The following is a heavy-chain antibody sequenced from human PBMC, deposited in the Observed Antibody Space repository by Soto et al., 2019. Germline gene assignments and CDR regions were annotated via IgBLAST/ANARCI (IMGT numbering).Heavy chain of an antibody. CDR2: ISYDGSNK. CDR1: GFTFSSYG. Sequence: QVQLVESGGGVVQPGRSLRLSCAASGFTFSSYGMHWVRQAPGKGLEWVAVISYDGSNKYYADSVKGRFTISRDNSKNTLYLQMNSLRAEDTAVYYCANNPSPYYYGAGSYLFDTWGQGTLVTVSS. CDR3: ANNPSPYYYGAGSYLFDT. V-gene: IGHV3-30*18. D-gene: IGHD3-10*01. J-gene: IGHJ5*02.